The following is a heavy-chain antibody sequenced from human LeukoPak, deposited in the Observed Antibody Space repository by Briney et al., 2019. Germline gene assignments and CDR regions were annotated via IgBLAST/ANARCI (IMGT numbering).Heavy chain of an antibody. D-gene: IGHD2-2*01. Sequence: GESLKISCKGSGYSFATNWIGWVRQTPGKGPEWMGIIYPGDSDTRYSPSFQGQVTISADNSISTAYLQWSSLKASDTATYYCARLICSSNSCYSDEYFQHWGQGTLVTVSS. J-gene: IGHJ1*01. CDR1: GYSFATNW. V-gene: IGHV5-51*01. CDR2: IYPGDSDT. CDR3: ARLICSSNSCYSDEYFQH.